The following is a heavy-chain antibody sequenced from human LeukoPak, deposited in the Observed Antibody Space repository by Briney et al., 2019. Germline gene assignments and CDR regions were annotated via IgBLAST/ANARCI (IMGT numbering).Heavy chain of an antibody. J-gene: IGHJ6*02. CDR2: INPNSGGT. D-gene: IGHD2-2*01. CDR1: GYTFTGYY. V-gene: IGHV1-2*02. CDR3: ARAHVGCSSTSCYGLSRQHYYYGMDV. Sequence: ASVKVSCKASGYTFTGYYMHWVRQAPGQGLEWMGWINPNSGGTNYAQKFQGRVTMTRDTSISTAYMELSTLRSDDTAVYYCARAHVGCSSTSCYGLSRQHYYYGMDVWGQGTTVTVSS.